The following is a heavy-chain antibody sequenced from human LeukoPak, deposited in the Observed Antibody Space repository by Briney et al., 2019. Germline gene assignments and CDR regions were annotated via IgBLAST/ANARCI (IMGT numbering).Heavy chain of an antibody. D-gene: IGHD3-3*01. J-gene: IGHJ3*02. CDR2: IIPIFGTA. V-gene: IGHV1-69*06. Sequence: ASVKVSCKASGGTFSSYAISWVRQAPGQGLEWMGGIIPIFGTANYAQKFQGRVTMTEDTSTDTAYMELSSLRSEDTAVYYCATDFGPRGAFDIWGQGTMVTVSS. CDR1: GGTFSSYA. CDR3: ATDFGPRGAFDI.